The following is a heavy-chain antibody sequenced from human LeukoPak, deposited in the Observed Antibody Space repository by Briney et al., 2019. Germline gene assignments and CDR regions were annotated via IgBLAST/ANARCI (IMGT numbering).Heavy chain of an antibody. CDR2: IWYDGSSE. CDR3: ARVEGRFYGSGSYRGFDY. V-gene: IGHV3-33*01. Sequence: GGSLRLSCEASGFTFRNYGMYWVRQAPGKGLEWVAVIWYDGSSENYADPVKGRFTISRDNSKNTLYLQMNGLRVEDTAVYYCARVEGRFYGSGSYRGFDYWGQGTLVTVSS. J-gene: IGHJ4*02. CDR1: GFTFRNYG. D-gene: IGHD3-10*01.